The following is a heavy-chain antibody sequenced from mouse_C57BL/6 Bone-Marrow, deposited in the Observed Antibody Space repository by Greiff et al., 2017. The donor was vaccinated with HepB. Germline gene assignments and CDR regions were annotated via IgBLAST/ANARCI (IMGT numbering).Heavy chain of an antibody. D-gene: IGHD1-1*01. CDR1: GFTFSDYY. CDR2: INYDGSST. CDR3: ARESYYYGSGVCAMDY. V-gene: IGHV5-16*01. J-gene: IGHJ4*01. Sequence: EVQRVESEGGLVQPGSSMKLSCTASGFTFSDYYMAWVRQVPEKGLEWVANINYDGSSTYYLDSLKSRFIISRDNAKNILYLQMSSLKSEDTATYYCARESYYYGSGVCAMDYWGQGTSVTVSS.